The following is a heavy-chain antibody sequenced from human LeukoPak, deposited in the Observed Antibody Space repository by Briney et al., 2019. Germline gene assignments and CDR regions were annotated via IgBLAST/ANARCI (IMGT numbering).Heavy chain of an antibody. V-gene: IGHV3-48*03. CDR1: GFTFSSYE. CDR3: ARDRGEGDV. J-gene: IGHJ6*04. D-gene: IGHD2-21*01. Sequence: PGGSLRLSCAASGFTFSSYEMNWVRQAPGKGLEWVSYISSSGSTIYYADSVKGRFTISRDNAKNSLYLQMNSLRAEDSAVYYCARDRGEGDVWGKGTTVTVSS. CDR2: ISSSGSTI.